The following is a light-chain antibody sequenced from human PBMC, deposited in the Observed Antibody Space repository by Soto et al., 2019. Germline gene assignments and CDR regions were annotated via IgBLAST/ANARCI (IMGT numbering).Light chain of an antibody. CDR1: QSSSSY. Sequence: MTQFPNTLSGSVGGRVTNNFRASQSSSSYVSWYQQKPGKAPKLLIYAASRLESGVPSRFSGSRSGTDFTLTISSLQPEDFATYYCQQSYSRMTFGQGTKVDIK. V-gene: IGKV1-39*01. CDR3: QQSYSRMT. CDR2: AAS. J-gene: IGKJ1*01.